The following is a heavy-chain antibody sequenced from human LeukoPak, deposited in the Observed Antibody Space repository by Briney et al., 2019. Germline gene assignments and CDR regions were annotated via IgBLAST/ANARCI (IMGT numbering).Heavy chain of an antibody. CDR1: RGTFSRYA. J-gene: IGHJ4*02. Sequence: SVKVSCTASRGTFSRYAISWVRQAPGQGLEWMGGIIPIFGKANYAQKFQGRVTITADESTSTAYMELSSLRSEDTAVYYCARGAVGGYSGYDPDREGYYFDYWGQGTLVTVSS. V-gene: IGHV1-69*13. D-gene: IGHD5-12*01. CDR2: IIPIFGKA. CDR3: ARGAVGGYSGYDPDREGYYFDY.